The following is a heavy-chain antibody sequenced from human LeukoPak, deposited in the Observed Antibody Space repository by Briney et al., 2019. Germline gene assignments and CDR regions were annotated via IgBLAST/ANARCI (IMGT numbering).Heavy chain of an antibody. CDR1: GYTFTSYA. Sequence: ASVKVSCKASGYTFTSYAMNWVRQAPGQGLEWMGWISTNTGNPTYAQGFTGRFVFSLDTSVSTAYLQISSLKAEDTAVYYCAPSRCSLSSTSCRYYYYYGMDVWGQGTTVTVSS. D-gene: IGHD2-2*01. CDR3: APSRCSLSSTSCRYYYYYGMDV. V-gene: IGHV7-4-1*02. J-gene: IGHJ6*02. CDR2: ISTNTGNP.